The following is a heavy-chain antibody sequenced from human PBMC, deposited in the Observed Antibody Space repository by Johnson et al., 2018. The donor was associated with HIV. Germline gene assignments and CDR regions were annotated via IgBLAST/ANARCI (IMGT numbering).Heavy chain of an antibody. V-gene: IGHV3-30*02. CDR1: GFTFSSYG. Sequence: QVQLVESGGGVVQPGGSLRLSCAASGFTFSSYGMHWVRQAPGKGLEWVAFIRFDGSNKYYTDSVKGRFTISRDNSKNTLYMQMNSLRAEDTAVYYGAKGSSSWPNDAFDIWGQGTMVTVSS. D-gene: IGHD6-13*01. CDR3: AKGSSSWPNDAFDI. J-gene: IGHJ3*02. CDR2: IRFDGSNK.